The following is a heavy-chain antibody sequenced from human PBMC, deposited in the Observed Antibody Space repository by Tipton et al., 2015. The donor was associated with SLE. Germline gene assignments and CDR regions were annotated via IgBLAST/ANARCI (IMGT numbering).Heavy chain of an antibody. CDR1: GGSIRSSSYY. Sequence: TLPLTCTVSGGSIRSSSYYWGWIRQPPGKGLEWIGNIYYTGSTYQNPSLKSRVTISVDASKNQFSLKLSSVTAADTAVYYCAKFPWFGELNGSDGMDVWGRGTTVTVSS. D-gene: IGHD3-10*01. J-gene: IGHJ6*02. CDR3: AKFPWFGELNGSDGMDV. CDR2: IYYTGST. V-gene: IGHV4-39*01.